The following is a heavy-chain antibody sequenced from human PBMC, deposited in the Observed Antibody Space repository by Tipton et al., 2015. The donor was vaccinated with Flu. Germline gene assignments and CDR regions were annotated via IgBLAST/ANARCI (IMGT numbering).Heavy chain of an antibody. CDR3: ARDCSSTSCYGGSGYYYGMDV. CDR1: GGSISSSNW. Sequence: TLSLTCAVSGGSISSSNWWSWVRQPPGKGLEWIGEIYHSGSTNYNPSLKSRVTISVDKSKNQFSLKLSSVTAADTAVYYCARDCSSTSCYGGSGYYYGMDVWGQGTTVTVSS. V-gene: IGHV4-4*02. CDR2: IYHSGST. J-gene: IGHJ6*02. D-gene: IGHD2-2*01.